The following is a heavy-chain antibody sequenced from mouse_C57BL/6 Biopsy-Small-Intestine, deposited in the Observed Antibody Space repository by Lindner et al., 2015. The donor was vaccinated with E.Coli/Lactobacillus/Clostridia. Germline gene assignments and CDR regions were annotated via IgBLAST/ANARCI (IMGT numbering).Heavy chain of an antibody. J-gene: IGHJ3*01. CDR3: ARGSNYGGFAY. CDR2: FHPYDDDT. Sequence: VQLQESGAELVKPGASVKMSCKDSGYTFATYPIEWMKQNHGKSLEWIGSFHPYDDDTKYNEKFKGKATLTVEKSSNTVYLDLSRLTSDDSALYYCARGSNYGGFAYWGHGTLVTVSA. V-gene: IGHV1-47*01. CDR1: GYTFATYP. D-gene: IGHD2-5*01.